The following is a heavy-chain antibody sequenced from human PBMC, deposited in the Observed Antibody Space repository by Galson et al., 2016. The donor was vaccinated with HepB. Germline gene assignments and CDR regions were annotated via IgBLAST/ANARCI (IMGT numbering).Heavy chain of an antibody. Sequence: LRLSCAASGVSFGSHSMHWVRQAPGKGLEWISYIGFDGNTVHYADSVKGRFTISRDNAKKSLFLQMNSLRAEDTAVYYCARGKVRAILGNILGDYDYGFDVWGQGTTVTVSS. CDR1: GVSFGSHS. D-gene: IGHD3-22*01. V-gene: IGHV3-48*04. CDR3: ARGKVRAILGNILGDYDYGFDV. J-gene: IGHJ6*01. CDR2: IGFDGNTV.